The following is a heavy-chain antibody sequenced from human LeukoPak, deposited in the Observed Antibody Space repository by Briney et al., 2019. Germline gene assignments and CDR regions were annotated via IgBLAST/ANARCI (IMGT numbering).Heavy chain of an antibody. J-gene: IGHJ4*02. D-gene: IGHD3-22*01. V-gene: IGHV5-51*01. CDR3: ARLTEYYYDSSGSPAHFDY. CDR1: GYSFTSYW. CDR2: IYPGDSDT. Sequence: GESLKISCKGSGYSFTSYWIGWVRQMPGKGLEWMGIIYPGDSDTRYSPSFQGQVTISADKSISTAYLQWSSLKASDTAMYYCARLTEYYYDSSGSPAHFDYWGQGTLVTVSS.